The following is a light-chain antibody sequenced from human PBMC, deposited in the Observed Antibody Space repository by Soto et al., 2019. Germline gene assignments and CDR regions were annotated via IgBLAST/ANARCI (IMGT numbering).Light chain of an antibody. J-gene: IGLJ3*02. Sequence: QSVLTQPASVSGSPGHSVAISCTGSSSDIGAYNYVSWYQHHPGKAPKLLIYGVTDRPSGVSNRFSGSKSGNTASLTISGLQPEDEGDYYCSSYSTTSTRVLFGGGTKLTVL. V-gene: IGLV2-14*01. CDR3: SSYSTTSTRVL. CDR1: SSDIGAYNY. CDR2: GVT.